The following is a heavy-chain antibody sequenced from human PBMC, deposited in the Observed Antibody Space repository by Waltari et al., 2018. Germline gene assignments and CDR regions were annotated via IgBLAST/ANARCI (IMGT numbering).Heavy chain of an antibody. CDR2: IIPILGTA. V-gene: IGHV1-69*08. CDR1: GGTFSSYA. J-gene: IGHJ3*02. CDR3: ARGVARKAAASDRALDI. Sequence: QVQLVQSGAEVKKPGSSVKVSCKASGGTFSSYAISWVRQAPGQGLEWMGRIIPILGTANYAQKFQGRVTITADKSTSTAYMELSSLRSEDTAVYYCARGVARKAAASDRALDIWGQGTMVTVSS. D-gene: IGHD6-13*01.